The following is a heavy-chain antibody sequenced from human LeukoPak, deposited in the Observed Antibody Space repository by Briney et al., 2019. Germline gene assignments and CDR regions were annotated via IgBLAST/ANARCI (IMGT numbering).Heavy chain of an antibody. V-gene: IGHV3-23*01. Sequence: GGSLRLSCAASGFTFSSYAMSMSWARQAPGKGLEWVSGISASGGGTFYADSVKGRFTISRDNSKNTLYLQMNSLRADDTAVYYCAKGRSAWLWDYFDYWGQGTLVTVSS. CDR1: GFTFSSYA. J-gene: IGHJ4*02. CDR2: ISASGGGT. CDR3: AKGRSAWLWDYFDY. D-gene: IGHD6-19*01.